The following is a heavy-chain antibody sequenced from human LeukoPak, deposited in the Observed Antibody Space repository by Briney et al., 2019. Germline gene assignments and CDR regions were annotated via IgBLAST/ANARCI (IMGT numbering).Heavy chain of an antibody. CDR3: AILGGE. CDR1: GFTFSSYA. CDR2: NGGRGGGA. V-gene: IGHV3-23*01. Sequence: GGSLRLSCAASGFTFSSYAMTWVRQAPGKGLEWVSSNGGRGGGAFYADSVKGRFTISRDNAENTLYLQMNSLRAEDTAIYFCAILGGEWGQGTLVTVS. J-gene: IGHJ4*02. D-gene: IGHD3-16*01.